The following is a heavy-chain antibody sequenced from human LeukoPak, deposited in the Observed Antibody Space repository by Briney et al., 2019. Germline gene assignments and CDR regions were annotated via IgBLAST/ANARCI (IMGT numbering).Heavy chain of an antibody. D-gene: IGHD3/OR15-3a*01. CDR1: GFTFSNYW. CDR3: ARGLDPPLDY. J-gene: IGHJ4*02. V-gene: IGHV3-74*01. Sequence: GGSLRLSCAASGFTFSNYWMHWVRQVTGKGLVWVSRINSDGSSTNYADFVKGRFTISRDNAKNSLYLQMNSLRDEDTAVYYCARGLDPPLDYWGQGTLVTVSS. CDR2: INSDGSST.